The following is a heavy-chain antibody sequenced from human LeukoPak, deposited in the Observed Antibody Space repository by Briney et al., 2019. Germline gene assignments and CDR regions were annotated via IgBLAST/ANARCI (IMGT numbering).Heavy chain of an antibody. CDR3: ARESPRWHCL. CDR1: GFTLRSYT. Sequence: GGSLRLSCAASGFTLRSYTMNWVRQAPGKGLEWVSSIGISSNKIYYADSVKGRFIISRDNAKNSVHLQMNSLRAEDTAVYYCARESPRWHCLWGQGTLVTVSS. D-gene: IGHD4-23*01. J-gene: IGHJ4*02. V-gene: IGHV3-21*04. CDR2: IGISSNKI.